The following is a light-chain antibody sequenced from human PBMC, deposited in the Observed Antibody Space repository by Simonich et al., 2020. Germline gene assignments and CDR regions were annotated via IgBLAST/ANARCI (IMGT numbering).Light chain of an antibody. Sequence: EIVMTQSLATLSVSPGERATLSCRASKSVSRNLAWYQQKPGQAPRLLIYGASTRATGIPAKFSGSGSGTEFTLTISSMQSEDFAVYYCQQYNNWPPWTFGQGTKVEIK. J-gene: IGKJ1*01. CDR1: KSVSRN. CDR2: GAS. CDR3: QQYNNWPPWT. V-gene: IGKV3-15*01.